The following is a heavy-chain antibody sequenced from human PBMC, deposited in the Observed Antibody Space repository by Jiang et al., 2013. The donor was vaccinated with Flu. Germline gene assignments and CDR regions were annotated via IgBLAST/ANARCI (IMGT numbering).Heavy chain of an antibody. J-gene: IGHJ3*02. CDR1: GYTFTGYY. D-gene: IGHD3-22*01. Sequence: SGAEVKKPGASVKVSCKASGYTFTGYYMHWVRQAPGQGLEWMGWINPNSGGANYAQKFQGWVTMTRDTSISTAYMELSRLRSDDTAVYYCARAPHYYDSSGENDAFDIWGQGTMVTVSS. V-gene: IGHV1-2*04. CDR3: ARAPHYYDSSGENDAFDI. CDR2: INPNSGGA.